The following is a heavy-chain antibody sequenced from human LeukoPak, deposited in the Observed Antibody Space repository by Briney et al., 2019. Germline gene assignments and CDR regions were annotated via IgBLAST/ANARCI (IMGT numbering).Heavy chain of an antibody. Sequence: GGSLRLSCIVSGFTFSNAWMTWVRQTPEKGLEWVGRIKSIPDGGTTDYAAPVKGRFTISRDGSKNTLFLDMKSLKTDDTAVYYCSTFRFLVWPQYFFDSWGQGTLVTVSS. CDR3: STFRFLVWPQYFFDS. CDR1: GFTFSNAW. V-gene: IGHV3-15*01. J-gene: IGHJ4*02. D-gene: IGHD3-3*01. CDR2: IKSIPDGGTT.